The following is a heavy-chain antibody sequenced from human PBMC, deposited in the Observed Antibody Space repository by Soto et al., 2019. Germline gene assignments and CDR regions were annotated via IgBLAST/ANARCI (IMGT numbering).Heavy chain of an antibody. Sequence: ESGGGLVQPGGSLRLSCAASGFTFSSYWMSWVRQAPGKGLEWVANIKQDGSEKYYVDSVKGRFTISRDNAKNSLYLQMNSLRAEDTAVYYCARESTVPWWYFDLWGRGTLVTVSS. V-gene: IGHV3-7*01. CDR3: ARESTVPWWYFDL. D-gene: IGHD4-17*01. CDR1: GFTFSSYW. CDR2: IKQDGSEK. J-gene: IGHJ2*01.